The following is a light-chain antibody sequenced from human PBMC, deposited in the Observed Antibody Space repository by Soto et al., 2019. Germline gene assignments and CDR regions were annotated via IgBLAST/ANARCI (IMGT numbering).Light chain of an antibody. CDR1: QSISSY. CDR2: DVY. J-gene: IGKJ1*01. V-gene: IGKV1-5*01. Sequence: DLQMTQSPSSLSASLGDSVTITCRASQSISSYLNWYQQKPGKAPKLLIYDVYSLQSGVPSRFSGSGSGTEFTLTISSLQPDDFATYYCQHYKMYSPWTCGQGTKVDIK. CDR3: QHYKMYSPWT.